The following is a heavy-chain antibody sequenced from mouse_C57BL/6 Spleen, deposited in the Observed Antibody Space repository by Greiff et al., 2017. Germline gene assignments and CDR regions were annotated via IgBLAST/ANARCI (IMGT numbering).Heavy chain of an antibody. D-gene: IGHD4-1*01. Sequence: EVMLVESGGGLVKPGGSLKLSCAASGFTFSSYAMSWVRQTPEKRLEWVATISDGGSYTYYPDNVKGRFTISRDNAKNNLYLQMSHLKSEDTAMYYCARDKLGPYYYAMDYWGQGTSVTVSS. CDR3: ARDKLGPYYYAMDY. J-gene: IGHJ4*01. CDR2: ISDGGSYT. V-gene: IGHV5-4*01. CDR1: GFTFSSYA.